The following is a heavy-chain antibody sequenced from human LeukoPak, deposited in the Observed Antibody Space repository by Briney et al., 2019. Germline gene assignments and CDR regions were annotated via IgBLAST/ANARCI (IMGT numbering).Heavy chain of an antibody. CDR3: ARVEYSSSLDYWYFDL. D-gene: IGHD6-6*01. Sequence: PSETLSLTCTVSGGSISSSSYYWGWIRQPPGKGLEWIGSIYYSGSTYYNPSLKSRVTISVDTSKNQFSLKLSSVTAADTAVYYCARVEYSSSLDYWYFDLWGRGTLVTVSS. J-gene: IGHJ2*01. V-gene: IGHV4-39*07. CDR2: IYYSGST. CDR1: GGSISSSSYY.